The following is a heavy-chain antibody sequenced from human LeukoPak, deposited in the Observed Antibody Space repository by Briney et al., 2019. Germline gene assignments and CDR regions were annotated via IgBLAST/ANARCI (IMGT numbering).Heavy chain of an antibody. V-gene: IGHV4-34*01. J-gene: IGHJ4*02. CDR1: GGSFSGYY. D-gene: IGHD2-21*01. Sequence: PSETLSLTCAVYGGSFSGYYWSWIRQPPGKGLEWIGDINHSGSTNYNPSLKSRVTISVDTSKNQFSLKLSSVTAADTAVYYCARGVVIAPQTFDYWGQGTLVTVSS. CDR2: INHSGST. CDR3: ARGVVIAPQTFDY.